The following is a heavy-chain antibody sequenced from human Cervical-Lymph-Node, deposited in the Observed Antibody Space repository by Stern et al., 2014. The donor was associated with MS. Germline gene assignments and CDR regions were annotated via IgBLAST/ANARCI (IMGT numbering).Heavy chain of an antibody. D-gene: IGHD3-9*01. V-gene: IGHV1-18*04. CDR2: ISAYNGNT. CDR1: GYTFTSYG. J-gene: IGHJ6*02. Sequence: VQLVESGAEVKKPGASVKVSCKASGYTFTSYGISWVRQAPGQGLEWMGWISAYNGNTNYAQKLPGRVTMTTDTSTSTAYMELRSLRSDDTAVYYCAREKNYDILTGYYPYYYGMDVWGQGTTVTVSS. CDR3: AREKNYDILTGYYPYYYGMDV.